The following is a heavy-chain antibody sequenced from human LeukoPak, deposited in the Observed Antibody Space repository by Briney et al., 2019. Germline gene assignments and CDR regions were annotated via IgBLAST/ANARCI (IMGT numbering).Heavy chain of an antibody. J-gene: IGHJ4*02. Sequence: SETLSLTCTVSSGSVSSGSYYWSWIRQPPGKGLEWIGYIYYSGSTNYNPSLKSRVTISVDTSKNQFSLKLSSVTAADTAVYYCARGGTRPDYYFDYWGQGTLLTVSS. CDR3: ARGGTRPDYYFDY. D-gene: IGHD2-2*01. CDR1: SGSVSSGSYY. CDR2: IYYSGST. V-gene: IGHV4-61*01.